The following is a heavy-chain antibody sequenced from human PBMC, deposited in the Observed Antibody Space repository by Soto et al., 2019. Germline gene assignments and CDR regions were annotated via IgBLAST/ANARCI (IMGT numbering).Heavy chain of an antibody. CDR1: GLTFSSYS. CDR3: AVGEESRYYYYGMDV. Sequence: EVQLVESGGGLVQRGGSLRLSCAASGLTFSSYSMNWVRQAPGKGLEWVSYISSSSSTIYYADSVKGRFTISRDNAKNALDLQMHSLRAEDTAGYDCAVGEESRYYYYGMDVWGQGTTVTVSS. V-gene: IGHV3-48*01. J-gene: IGHJ6*02. CDR2: ISSSSSTI.